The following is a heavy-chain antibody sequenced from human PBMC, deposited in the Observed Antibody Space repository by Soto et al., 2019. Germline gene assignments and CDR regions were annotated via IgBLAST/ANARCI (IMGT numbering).Heavy chain of an antibody. D-gene: IGHD1-1*01. CDR2: ISSSGSTI. Sequence: EVQLVESGGGLVQPGGSLRLSCAASGFTFSSYEMNWVRQAPGKGLEWVSYISSSGSTIYYADSVTGRFTISRDNAKNSLYLQMNSLRAEDTAVYYCARDPRLEGAYYYYGMDVWGQGTTVTVSS. CDR3: ARDPRLEGAYYYYGMDV. V-gene: IGHV3-48*03. CDR1: GFTFSSYE. J-gene: IGHJ6*02.